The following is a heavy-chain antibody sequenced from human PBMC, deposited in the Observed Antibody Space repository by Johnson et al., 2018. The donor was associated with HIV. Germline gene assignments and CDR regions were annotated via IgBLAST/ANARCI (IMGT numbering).Heavy chain of an antibody. J-gene: IGHJ3*02. Sequence: VQLVESGGGLVQPGGSLRLSCAASGFTFSSYWMHWVRQAPGKGLVWVSRINSDGSSTSYADSVKGRFTISSDNAKITLYLQRNSLRADDTAVYYCARYSSGWQGLDAFDIWGQGTMVTVSS. CDR1: GFTFSSYW. CDR2: INSDGSST. CDR3: ARYSSGWQGLDAFDI. D-gene: IGHD6-19*01. V-gene: IGHV3-74*02.